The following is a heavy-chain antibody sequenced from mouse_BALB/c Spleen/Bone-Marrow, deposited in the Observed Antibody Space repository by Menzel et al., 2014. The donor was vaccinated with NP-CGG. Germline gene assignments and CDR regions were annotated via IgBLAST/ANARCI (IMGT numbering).Heavy chain of an antibody. J-gene: IGHJ4*01. CDR1: GFTFXSFG. CDR3: ARYYRYDYAMDY. Sequence: EVKLVESGGGLVRPGGSRKLSCAASGFTFXSFGMHWVRQAPEKGLEWVAYISSGSSTIYYADTVKGRFTISRDNPKNTLFLQMTSLRSEDTAMYHCARYYRYDYAMDYWGQGTSVTVSS. D-gene: IGHD2-14*01. V-gene: IGHV5-17*02. CDR2: ISSGSSTI.